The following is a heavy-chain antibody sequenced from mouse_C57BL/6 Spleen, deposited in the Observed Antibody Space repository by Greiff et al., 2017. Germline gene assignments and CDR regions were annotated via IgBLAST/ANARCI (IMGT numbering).Heavy chain of an antibody. CDR2: INPSNGDT. J-gene: IGHJ4*01. Sequence: VQLQQPGTELVKPGASVKLSCKASGYTFTSYWMHWVKQRPGQGLEWIGDINPSNGDTNYNQKFKSKATLTVDKSSSTAYMQLSSLTSEDSAVYYCARSSPLYYYAMDYWGQGTSVTVSS. CDR1: GYTFTSYW. V-gene: IGHV1-53*01. CDR3: ARSSPLYYYAMDY.